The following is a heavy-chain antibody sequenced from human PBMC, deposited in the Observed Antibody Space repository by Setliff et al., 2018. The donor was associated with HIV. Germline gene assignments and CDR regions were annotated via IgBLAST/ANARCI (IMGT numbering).Heavy chain of an antibody. D-gene: IGHD2-15*01. J-gene: IGHJ4*02. CDR1: GGSVSNYY. V-gene: IGHV4-4*07. CDR2: INTSGST. Sequence: SETLSLTCTVSGGSVSNYYWTWIRQSAGKGLEWIGHINTSGSTKYNPSLKSRLTISVDASERHFSLRMTSTTAADTAIYYCARGVPLLPPNFWGQGTLVTVSS. CDR3: ARGVPLLPPNF.